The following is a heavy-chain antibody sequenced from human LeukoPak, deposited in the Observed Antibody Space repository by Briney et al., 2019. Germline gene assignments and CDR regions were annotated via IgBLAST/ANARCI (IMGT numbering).Heavy chain of an antibody. CDR1: GYTFAIYY. D-gene: IGHD6-13*01. CDR2: INPSGGST. CDR3: ARDINYSSSWQRNAFDY. J-gene: IGHJ4*02. Sequence: ASVKVSCKASGYTFAIYYMHWVRQAPGQGLEWMGIINPSGGSTSYAQKFQGRVTMTRDTSTSTVYMELSSLRSEDTAVYYCARDINYSSSWQRNAFDYWGQGTLVTVSS. V-gene: IGHV1-46*01.